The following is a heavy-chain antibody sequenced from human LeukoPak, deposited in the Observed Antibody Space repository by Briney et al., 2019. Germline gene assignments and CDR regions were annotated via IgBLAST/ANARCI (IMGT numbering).Heavy chain of an antibody. CDR3: ARLSSSSWPRYYFDY. Sequence: SETLSLTCTVSGGSISSYYWGWIRQPPGKGLEWIGSIYYSGSTYYNPSLKSRVTISVDTSKNQFSLKLSSVTAADTAVYYCARLSSSSWPRYYFDYWGQGTLVTVSS. J-gene: IGHJ4*02. D-gene: IGHD6-13*01. CDR2: IYYSGST. V-gene: IGHV4-39*01. CDR1: GGSISSYY.